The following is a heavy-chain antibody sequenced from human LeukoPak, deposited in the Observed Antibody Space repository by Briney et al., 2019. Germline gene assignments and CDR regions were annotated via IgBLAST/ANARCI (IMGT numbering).Heavy chain of an antibody. J-gene: IGHJ4*02. CDR2: ISDDSGTI. D-gene: IGHD3-10*01. V-gene: IGHV3-48*04. CDR3: ARGFMWFGNYYFDY. Sequence: GGSLRLSCAASGFTFSNYGMIWVRQAPGKGLGWPSYISDDSGTIYYAGSVKGRFSISRDNAKNSLYLQMNSPRAEDTAVYYCARGFMWFGNYYFDYWGQGTLVTVSS. CDR1: GFTFSNYG.